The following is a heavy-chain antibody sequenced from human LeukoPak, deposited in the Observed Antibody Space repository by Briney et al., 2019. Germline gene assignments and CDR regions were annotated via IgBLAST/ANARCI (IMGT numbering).Heavy chain of an antibody. Sequence: PGGSLRLSCAASGFTFSNYGMQWVRQAPGKGLEWVEVVSSDGGTQYYDDSVRGRFTISRDNAEDMLYLQMNSLRAEDTAVYYCARGDYFDDSASPVDYWGQGTLVTVSS. V-gene: IGHV3-30*03. J-gene: IGHJ4*02. CDR1: GFTFSNYG. D-gene: IGHD2/OR15-2a*01. CDR3: ARGDYFDDSASPVDY. CDR2: VSSDGGTQ.